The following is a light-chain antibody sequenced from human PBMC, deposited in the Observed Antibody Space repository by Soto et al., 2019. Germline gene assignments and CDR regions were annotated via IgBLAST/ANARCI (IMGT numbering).Light chain of an antibody. CDR1: QSVKTY. Sequence: IVLTQSPATLSVSPGERATRSCWASQSVKTYLAWYQKKPGQAPRLLIYGASTRAAGIPGRFSGGGSGTEFTLTISSLQSEDFAVYYCQQYNYWPPITFGQGTRLEI. V-gene: IGKV3-15*01. CDR2: GAS. J-gene: IGKJ5*01. CDR3: QQYNYWPPIT.